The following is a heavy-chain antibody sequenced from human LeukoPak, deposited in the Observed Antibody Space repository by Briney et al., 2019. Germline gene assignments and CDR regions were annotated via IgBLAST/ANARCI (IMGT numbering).Heavy chain of an antibody. D-gene: IGHD4-17*01. CDR2: IKSKTDGGTT. CDR3: TTTPYGDYDRGY. J-gene: IGHJ4*02. Sequence: MPGGSLRLSCAASGFTFSNAWMSWVSQAPGKGLEWVGRIKSKTDGGTTDYAAPVKGRFTISRDDSKNTLYLQMNSLKTEDTAVYYCTTTPYGDYDRGYWGQGTLVTVSS. V-gene: IGHV3-15*01. CDR1: GFTFSNAW.